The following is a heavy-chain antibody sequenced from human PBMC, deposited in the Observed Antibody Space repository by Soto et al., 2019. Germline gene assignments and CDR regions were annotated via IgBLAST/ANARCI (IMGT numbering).Heavy chain of an antibody. CDR2: IKQDGSEK. D-gene: IGHD3-10*01. CDR3: ARDETYYYGSGPV. CDR1: GFTFSTYW. V-gene: IGHV3-7*01. Sequence: GGSLRLSCAASGFTFSTYWMSWVRQAPGKGLEWVANIKQDGSEKYYVDSVRGRFTISRDNAKNSLYLQMNSLRAEDTAVYYCARDETYYYGSGPVGGQGTLVTVSS. J-gene: IGHJ4*02.